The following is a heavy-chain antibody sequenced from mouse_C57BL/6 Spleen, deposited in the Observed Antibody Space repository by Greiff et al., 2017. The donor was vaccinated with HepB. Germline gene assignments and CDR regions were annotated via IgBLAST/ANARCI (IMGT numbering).Heavy chain of an antibody. Sequence: VQVVESGPGLVQPSQSLSITYTVSGFSLTSYGVHWVRQSPGKGLEWLGVIWRGGSTDYNAAFMSRLSITKDNSKSQVFFKMNSLQADDTAIYYCANYYGYDGGYFDVWGTGTTVTVSS. J-gene: IGHJ1*03. CDR2: IWRGGST. V-gene: IGHV2-5*01. CDR3: ANYYGYDGGYFDV. CDR1: GFSLTSYG. D-gene: IGHD2-2*01.